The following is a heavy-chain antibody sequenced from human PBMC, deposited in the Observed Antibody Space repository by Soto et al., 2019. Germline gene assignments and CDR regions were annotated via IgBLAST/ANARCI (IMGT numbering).Heavy chain of an antibody. V-gene: IGHV5-51*01. CDR2: IYPGDSDT. D-gene: IGHD2-2*01. CDR3: ARHLGRYCSSTTCLHRDYYYGMDV. Sequence: PXESLKITWQCSENSFTSYWIALLLQVHGKGLEWMGIIYPGDSDTRYSPSFQGQVTISADKSISTAYLQWSSLKASDTAMYYCARHLGRYCSSTTCLHRDYYYGMDVWGQGTTLTVSS. CDR1: ENSFTSYW. J-gene: IGHJ6*01.